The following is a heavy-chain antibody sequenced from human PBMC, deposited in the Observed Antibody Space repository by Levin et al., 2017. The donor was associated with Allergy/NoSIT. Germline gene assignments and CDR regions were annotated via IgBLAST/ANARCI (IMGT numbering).Heavy chain of an antibody. CDR3: ARDWGEI. D-gene: IGHD3-16*01. V-gene: IGHV3-7*01. CDR2: IKQDGSEK. CDR1: GFAFSSYW. Sequence: LSLTCVASGFAFSSYWMGWLRQAPGRGPEWVAIIKQDGSEKYYVDSVKGRFTISRDNARNSVYLQMKSLRVEDTTVYYCARDWGEIWGQGALVTVSS. J-gene: IGHJ4*02.